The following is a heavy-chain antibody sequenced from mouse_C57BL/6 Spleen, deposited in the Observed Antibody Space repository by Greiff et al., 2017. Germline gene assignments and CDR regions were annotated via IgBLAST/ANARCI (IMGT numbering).Heavy chain of an antibody. CDR1: GFTFSDYY. Sequence: EVNLVESEGGLVQPGSSMKLSCTASGFTFSDYYMAWVRQVPEKGLEWVANINYDGSSTYYLDSLKSRFIISRDNAKNILYLQMSSLKSEDTATYYCARASGYFDYWGQGTTLTVSS. V-gene: IGHV5-16*01. J-gene: IGHJ2*01. CDR2: INYDGSST. CDR3: ARASGYFDY.